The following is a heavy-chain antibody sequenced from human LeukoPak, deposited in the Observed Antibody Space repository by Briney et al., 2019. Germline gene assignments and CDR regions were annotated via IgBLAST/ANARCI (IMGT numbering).Heavy chain of an antibody. CDR1: GYTFTSYG. Sequence: ASVMVSSKASGYTFTSYGISWVRRAPGPGLEGLGWISAYNGNTNYAQKLHGRVTMSTDTSTSTAYMELRSLTSDDTAVYYCARDGYYDILAGYSPERYVYWGQGTLVTVSS. V-gene: IGHV1-18*04. D-gene: IGHD3-9*01. J-gene: IGHJ4*02. CDR2: ISAYNGNT. CDR3: ARDGYYDILAGYSPERYVY.